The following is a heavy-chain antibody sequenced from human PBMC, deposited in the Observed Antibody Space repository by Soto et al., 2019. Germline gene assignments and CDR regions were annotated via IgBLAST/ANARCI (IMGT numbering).Heavy chain of an antibody. D-gene: IGHD2-8*01. CDR3: AKDQSATSNSYHAMDV. Sequence: QEQLVESGGGVVQPGRPLRLSCAASEFTFSPYPMHWVRQAPGKGLEWVAVISFDGATKYYADSVKGRFAISRDNSLNTLYLQMNSLRTEDTDVYYCAKDQSATSNSYHAMDVRGPGTKVTVSS. V-gene: IGHV3-30*09. CDR1: EFTFSPYP. J-gene: IGHJ6*02. CDR2: ISFDGATK.